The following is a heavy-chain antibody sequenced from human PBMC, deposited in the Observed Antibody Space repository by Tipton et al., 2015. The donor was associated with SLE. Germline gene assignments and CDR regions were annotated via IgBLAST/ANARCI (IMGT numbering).Heavy chain of an antibody. CDR1: GFSISSGYY. CDR2: IYNSEIS. D-gene: IGHD6-19*01. CDR3: AQYSIGLYYGMDV. V-gene: IGHV4-31*03. J-gene: IGHJ6*02. Sequence: TLSLTCTVSGFSISSGYYWSWIRQHPGKGLEWIAYIYNSEISYNPSLKSRVTISVDTSKNQFSLKLTSVTPADTAVYYCAQYSIGLYYGMDVWGQGTTVTVSS.